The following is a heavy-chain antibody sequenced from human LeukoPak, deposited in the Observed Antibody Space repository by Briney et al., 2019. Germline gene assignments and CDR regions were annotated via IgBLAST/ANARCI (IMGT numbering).Heavy chain of an antibody. CDR2: IYHSGST. CDR3: ARDLYDFWSGYYGPLDY. V-gene: IGHV4-38-2*02. D-gene: IGHD3-3*01. J-gene: IGHJ4*02. Sequence: KPSETLSLTCTVSGYSISSGYYWGWIRQPPGKGLEWIGRIYHSGSTYYNPSLKSRVTISVDTSKDQFSLKLSSVTAADTAVYYCARDLYDFWSGYYGPLDYWGQGTLVTVSS. CDR1: GYSISSGYY.